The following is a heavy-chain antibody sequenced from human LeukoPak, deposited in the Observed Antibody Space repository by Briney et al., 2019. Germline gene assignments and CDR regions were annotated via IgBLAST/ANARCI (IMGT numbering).Heavy chain of an antibody. CDR3: ARVHSGSTIALSPLDAFDI. D-gene: IGHD3-22*01. V-gene: IGHV4-59*01. J-gene: IGHJ3*02. CDR2: IYYSGST. Sequence: PSETLSLTCTVSGGSISSYYWSWIRQPPGKGLEWIGYIYYSGSTNYNPSLKSRVTISVDTSKNQFSLKLSSVTAADTAVYYCARVHSGSTIALSPLDAFDIWGQGTMVTVSS. CDR1: GGSISSYY.